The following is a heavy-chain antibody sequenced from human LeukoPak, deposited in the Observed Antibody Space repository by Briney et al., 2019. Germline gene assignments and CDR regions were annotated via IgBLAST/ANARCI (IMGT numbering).Heavy chain of an antibody. CDR1: GGSISGSNW. D-gene: IGHD6-13*01. CDR2: IYHTGRN. Sequence: SETLSLTCAVSGGSISGSNWGSWVRRPPGKGLRWIGEIYHTGRNNYSPSLKRRVTTAVDKSKNQFSLSLRSVSAADTAVYFWARDMGAAAAPLDYWGQGTLVTVSS. CDR3: ARDMGAAAAPLDY. J-gene: IGHJ4*02. V-gene: IGHV4-4*02.